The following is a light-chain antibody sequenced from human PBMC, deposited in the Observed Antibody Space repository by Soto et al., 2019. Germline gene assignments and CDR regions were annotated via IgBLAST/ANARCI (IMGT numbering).Light chain of an antibody. CDR1: QSVSSY. CDR2: DAS. CDR3: QQRSKWPPEVT. Sequence: IVLTQSPATLSFSPGERATLSCRASQSVSSYLAWYHQKPGQAPRLLIYDASNWATGISARFSGSGSGTDFTLTISSLEPEDFAVYYCQQRSKWPPEVTFGQGTRLEIK. V-gene: IGKV3-11*01. J-gene: IGKJ5*01.